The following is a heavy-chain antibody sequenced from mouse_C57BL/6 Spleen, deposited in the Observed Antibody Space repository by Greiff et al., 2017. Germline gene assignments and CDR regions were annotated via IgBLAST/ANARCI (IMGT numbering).Heavy chain of an antibody. J-gene: IGHJ1*03. CDR3: ARGTPGYWYCDV. Sequence: VQLQQSGAELVKPGASVKMSCKASGYTFTSYWLTWVKQRPGQGLEWLGDIFPGRISTNYNEKFKSKATLTVATSSSTAYMPLSSLTSEDSSVYYCARGTPGYWYCDVWGTGTTVTVSS. V-gene: IGHV1-55*01. CDR1: GYTFTSYW. CDR2: IFPGRIST.